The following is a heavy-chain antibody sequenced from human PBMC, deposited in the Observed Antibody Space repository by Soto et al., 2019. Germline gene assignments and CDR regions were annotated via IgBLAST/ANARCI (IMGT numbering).Heavy chain of an antibody. J-gene: IGHJ6*03. Sequence: GGSLRLSCAASGFTFSNAWMSWVRQAPGKGLEWVGRIKSKTDGGTTDYAAPVKGRFTISRDDSKNTLYLQMNSLKTEDTAVYYCTTLRGDCSSTSCRYYYYYYYMDVWGKGTTVTVSS. CDR2: IKSKTDGGTT. D-gene: IGHD2-2*01. CDR3: TTLRGDCSSTSCRYYYYYYYMDV. CDR1: GFTFSNAW. V-gene: IGHV3-15*01.